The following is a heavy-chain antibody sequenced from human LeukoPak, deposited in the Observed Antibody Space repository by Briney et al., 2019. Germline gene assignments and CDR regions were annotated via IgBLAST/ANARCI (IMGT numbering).Heavy chain of an antibody. CDR2: ISGSGGST. J-gene: IGHJ3*02. V-gene: IGHV3-23*01. Sequence: GGSLRLSCAASGFTFSSYAMSWVRQAPGKGLEWVSAISGSGGSTYYADSVKGRFTISRDNSKNTLYLQMNSLRAEDTAVYYCAKDDRVTTMLADAFDIWGQGTMVTVSS. D-gene: IGHD4-17*01. CDR1: GFTFSSYA. CDR3: AKDDRVTTMLADAFDI.